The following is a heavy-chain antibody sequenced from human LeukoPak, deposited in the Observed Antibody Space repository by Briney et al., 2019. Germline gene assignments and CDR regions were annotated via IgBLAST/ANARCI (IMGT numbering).Heavy chain of an antibody. CDR3: ARDRTGVFDY. J-gene: IGHJ4*02. V-gene: IGHV3-21*01. CDR2: ISSSSSYI. Sequence: GGSLRLSCAASGLTFSSYSMNWVRQAPGKGLEWVSSISSSSSYIYYADSVKGRFTISRDNAKNSLYLQMNSLRAEDTAVYYCARDRTGVFDYWGQGTLVTVSS. D-gene: IGHD2-8*02. CDR1: GLTFSSYS.